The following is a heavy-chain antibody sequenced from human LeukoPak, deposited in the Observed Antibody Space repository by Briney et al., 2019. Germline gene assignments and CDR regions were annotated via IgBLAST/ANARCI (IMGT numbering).Heavy chain of an antibody. CDR2: FYNSGST. CDR1: GGSISSYY. Sequence: SETLSLTCTVSGGSISSYYWSWVRQPPGKGLEWIGYFYNSGSTNYNPSLKSRVTISVDTSKNQFSLKLSSGTAADTAVYYCARRLTVEDWYFDLWGRGTLVTVSS. V-gene: IGHV4-59*08. J-gene: IGHJ2*01. D-gene: IGHD3-22*01. CDR3: ARRLTVEDWYFDL.